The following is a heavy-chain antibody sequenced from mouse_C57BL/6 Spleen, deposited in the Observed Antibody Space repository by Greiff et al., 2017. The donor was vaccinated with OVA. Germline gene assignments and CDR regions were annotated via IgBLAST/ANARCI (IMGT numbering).Heavy chain of an antibody. V-gene: IGHV1-80*01. CDR3: ARGTTVVATDYYAMDY. CDR2: IYPGDGDT. D-gene: IGHD1-1*01. CDR1: GYAFSSYW. J-gene: IGHJ4*01. Sequence: QVQLQQSGAELVKPGASVKISCKASGYAFSSYWMNWVKQRPGKGLEWIGQIYPGDGDTNYNGKFKGKATLTADKSSSTAYMQLSSLTSEDSAVYFCARGTTVVATDYYAMDYWGQGTSVTVSS.